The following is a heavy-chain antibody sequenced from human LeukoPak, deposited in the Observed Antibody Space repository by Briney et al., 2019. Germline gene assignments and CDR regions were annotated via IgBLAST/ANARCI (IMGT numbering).Heavy chain of an antibody. D-gene: IGHD3-22*01. V-gene: IGHV3-7*01. J-gene: IGHJ4*02. CDR2: IKQDGSER. CDR1: GFSMSVYC. CDR3: ARDWGAYYHFFDY. Sequence: GGSLRLSCEASGFSMSVYCMSWVRQAPGKGLEGVGNIKQDGSERNYVDSVKGRFTISRDNAKKSLYLQINSLRAEDTAVYYCARDWGAYYHFFDYWGQGTLVTVSS.